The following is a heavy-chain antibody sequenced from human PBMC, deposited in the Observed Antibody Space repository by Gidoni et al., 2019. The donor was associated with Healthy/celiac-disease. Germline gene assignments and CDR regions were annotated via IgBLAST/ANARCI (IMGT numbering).Heavy chain of an antibody. CDR2: IYYSGST. J-gene: IGHJ5*02. D-gene: IGHD6-13*01. CDR3: AREAGIAAAPQEA. Sequence: QVQLQESGPGLVQPSETLSLTCTVSGGSISSYYWSWIRQPPGKGLEWIGYIYYSGSTNYNPPLKSRVTISVDTSKNQFSLKLSSVTAADTAVYYCAREAGIAAAPQEAWGQGTLVTVSS. CDR1: GGSISSYY. V-gene: IGHV4-59*01.